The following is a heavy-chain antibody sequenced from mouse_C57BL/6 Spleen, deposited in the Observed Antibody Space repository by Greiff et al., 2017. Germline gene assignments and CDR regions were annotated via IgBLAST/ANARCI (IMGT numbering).Heavy chain of an antibody. D-gene: IGHD2-4*01. CDR3: AREGYDYDGAMDY. CDR2: ISDGGSYT. CDR1: GFTFSSYA. V-gene: IGHV5-4*01. Sequence: EVKLVESGGGLVKPGGSLKLSCAASGFTFSSYAMSWVRQTPEKRLEWVATISDGGSYTYYPDNVKGRFTISRDNAKNNLYLQMSHLKSEDTAMDYCAREGYDYDGAMDYWGQGTSVTVSS. J-gene: IGHJ4*01.